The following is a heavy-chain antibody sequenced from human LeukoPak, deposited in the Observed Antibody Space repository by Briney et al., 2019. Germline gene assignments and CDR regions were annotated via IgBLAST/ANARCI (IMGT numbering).Heavy chain of an antibody. CDR2: INPNSGGT. J-gene: IGHJ4*02. V-gene: IGHV1-2*02. Sequence: ASVKVSCKASGYTFTGYYMHWVRQAPGQGLEWMGWINPNSGGTNYAQKFQGRVTITADKSTSTAYMELSSLRSEDTAVYYCAGTTVTTEGLDYWGQGTLVTVSS. CDR3: AGTTVTTEGLDY. CDR1: GYTFTGYY. D-gene: IGHD4-17*01.